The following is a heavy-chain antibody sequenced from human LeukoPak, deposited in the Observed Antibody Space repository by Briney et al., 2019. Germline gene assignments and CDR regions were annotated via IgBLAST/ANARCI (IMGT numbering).Heavy chain of an antibody. V-gene: IGHV1-18*01. Sequence: ASVKVSCKASGYTFTSYGISWVRQAPGQGLEWMGWISAYNGNTNYAQKLQGRVTMTTDTSTSTAYMELRSLRSDDTAVYYCARVGDIYDSSGYYFDYWGQGTLVTVFS. J-gene: IGHJ4*02. CDR3: ARVGDIYDSSGYYFDY. CDR1: GYTFTSYG. CDR2: ISAYNGNT. D-gene: IGHD3-22*01.